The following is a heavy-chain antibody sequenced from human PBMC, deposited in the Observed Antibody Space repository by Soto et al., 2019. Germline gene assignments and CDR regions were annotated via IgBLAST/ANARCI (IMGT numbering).Heavy chain of an antibody. Sequence: PGGSLRLSCSASGFTFSSYAMHWVRQAPGKGLEYVSAISSNGGSTYYADSVKGRFTISRDNSKNTLYLQMSSLRAEDTAVYYCVKEGRITIFGVVINEGWFDPWGQGALVTVYS. CDR2: ISSNGGST. J-gene: IGHJ5*02. D-gene: IGHD3-3*01. CDR1: GFTFSSYA. V-gene: IGHV3-64D*06. CDR3: VKEGRITIFGVVINEGWFDP.